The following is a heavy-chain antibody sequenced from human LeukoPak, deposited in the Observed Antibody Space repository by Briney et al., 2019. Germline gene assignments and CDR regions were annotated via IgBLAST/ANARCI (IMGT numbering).Heavy chain of an antibody. CDR3: AKPQAPLDRGSGAVRGLGPDY. Sequence: GGSLRLSCAASGFTFSSYWMHWVRQAPGKGLVWVSRINTDGRGTNYADAVKGRLTSSRGSAKNTLYLQMNSLRTEAPAVYYCAKPQAPLDRGSGAVRGLGPDYWGQGTLVTASS. CDR1: GFTFSSYW. CDR2: INTDGRGT. V-gene: IGHV3-74*01. J-gene: IGHJ4*02. D-gene: IGHD3-10*01.